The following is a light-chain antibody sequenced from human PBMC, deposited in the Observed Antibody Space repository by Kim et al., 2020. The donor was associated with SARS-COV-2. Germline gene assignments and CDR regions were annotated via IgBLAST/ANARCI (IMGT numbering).Light chain of an antibody. CDR1: QIVTSAN. Sequence: EIMLTQSPGTLSLSLGERATLSCRASQIVTSANLAWYQHKPGQAPRLVIYGASARPSEIPDRFSGSGSGTDFTLTISKLEPEDFAVYYCQQYGTSTPYTFGQGTKLEI. J-gene: IGKJ2*01. V-gene: IGKV3-20*01. CDR3: QQYGTSTPYT. CDR2: GAS.